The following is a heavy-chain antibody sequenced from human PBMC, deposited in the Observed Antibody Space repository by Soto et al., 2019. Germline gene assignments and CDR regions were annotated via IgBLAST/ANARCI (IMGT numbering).Heavy chain of an antibody. CDR1: GFTFTSSA. CDR3: ARDPRSGYDSSGYYYTGAFDI. Sequence: GASVKVSCKASGFTFTSSAVQWVRQARGQRLEWMGWISACNGNTNYAQKLQGRVTMTTDTSTSTAYMELRSLRSDDTAVYYCARDPRSGYDSSGYYYTGAFDIWGQGTMVTVSS. D-gene: IGHD3-22*01. CDR2: ISACNGNT. J-gene: IGHJ3*02. V-gene: IGHV1-18*01.